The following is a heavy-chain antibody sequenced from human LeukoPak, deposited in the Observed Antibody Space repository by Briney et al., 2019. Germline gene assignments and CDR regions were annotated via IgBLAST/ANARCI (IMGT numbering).Heavy chain of an antibody. D-gene: IGHD1-20*01. Sequence: GGSLRLSCVASGFTFSSRDWMTWVRQAPGKGLEWVANIKQDGSEKNYVDSVKGRFTISRDNAKNSLYLQMNSLRAEDTAVYYCARETHTWNQLPLDYWGQGTLVTVSS. V-gene: IGHV3-7*01. J-gene: IGHJ4*02. CDR2: IKQDGSEK. CDR1: GFTFSSRDW. CDR3: ARETHTWNQLPLDY.